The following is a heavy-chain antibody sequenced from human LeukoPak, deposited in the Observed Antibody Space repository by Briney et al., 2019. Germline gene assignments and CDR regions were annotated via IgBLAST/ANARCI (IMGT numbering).Heavy chain of an antibody. CDR2: INPSGGST. D-gene: IGHD3-9*01. CDR1: GYTFTSYY. V-gene: IGHV1-46*01. J-gene: IGHJ3*02. Sequence: ASVKVSCKTSGYTFTSYYIHWVRQAPGQGLEWMGIINPSGGSTTYAQKFQGRLTMTSATSTSTVYMELSSLRSEDTAVCYCARSAAYYNEADIWGQGTMVTVSS. CDR3: ARSAAYYNEADI.